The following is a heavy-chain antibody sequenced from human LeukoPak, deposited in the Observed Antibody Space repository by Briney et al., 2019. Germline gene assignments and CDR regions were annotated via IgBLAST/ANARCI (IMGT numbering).Heavy chain of an antibody. Sequence: GGSLRLSCAASGFTVSSNYMSWVRQAPGKGLEWVSVIYSGGSTYYADSVKGRFTISRHNSKNTLYLQMSSLRAEDTAVYYCARHYGPPHWYFDLWGRGTLVTVSS. CDR3: ARHYGPPHWYFDL. CDR2: IYSGGST. D-gene: IGHD4-17*01. CDR1: GFTVSSNY. V-gene: IGHV3-53*04. J-gene: IGHJ2*01.